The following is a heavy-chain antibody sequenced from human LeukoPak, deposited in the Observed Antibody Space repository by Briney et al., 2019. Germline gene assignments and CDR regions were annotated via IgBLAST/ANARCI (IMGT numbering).Heavy chain of an antibody. CDR3: AMYYYGSGDDNAFDI. Sequence: SVKVSCKASGGTFSSYAISWVRQAPGQGLEWMGGIIPIFGTANYAQKFQDRVTITADESTSTAYMELSSLRSEDTAVYYCAMYYYGSGDDNAFDIWGQGTMVTVSS. CDR1: GGTFSSYA. CDR2: IIPIFGTA. D-gene: IGHD3-10*01. V-gene: IGHV1-69*13. J-gene: IGHJ3*02.